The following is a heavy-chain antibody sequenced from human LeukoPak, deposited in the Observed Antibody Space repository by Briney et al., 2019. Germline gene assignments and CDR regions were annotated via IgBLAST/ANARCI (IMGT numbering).Heavy chain of an antibody. V-gene: IGHV5-10-1*01. D-gene: IGHD3-10*01. CDR1: GYMFTSYW. CDR2: IDPSDSYT. CDR3: ARLRSPGYGSGSSDY. Sequence: GESLKISCKGSGYMFTSYWISWVRQMPGKGLERMGRIDPSDSYTNYSPSFQGHVTISADKSISTAYLQWSSLKASDTAMYYCARLRSPGYGSGSSDYWGQGTLVTVSS. J-gene: IGHJ4*02.